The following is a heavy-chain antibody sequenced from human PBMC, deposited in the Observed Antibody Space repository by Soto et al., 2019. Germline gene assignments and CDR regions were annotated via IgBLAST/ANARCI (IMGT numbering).Heavy chain of an antibody. CDR3: AREILTGYWAASYFDY. CDR2: IYYSGST. V-gene: IGHV4-59*01. Sequence: PSETLSLTCTVSGGSISSYYWSWIRQPPGKGLEWIGYIYYSGSTNYNPSLKSRVTISVDTSKNQFSLKLSSVTAADTAVYYCAREILTGYWAASYFDYRGQGTLVTVSS. J-gene: IGHJ4*02. CDR1: GGSISSYY. D-gene: IGHD3-9*01.